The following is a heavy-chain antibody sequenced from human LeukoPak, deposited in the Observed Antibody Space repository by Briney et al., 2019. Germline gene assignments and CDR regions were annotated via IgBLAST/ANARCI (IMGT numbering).Heavy chain of an antibody. D-gene: IGHD5-24*01. CDR2: IIPIFGTA. CDR1: GGTFSSYA. CDR3: ARGRDGYSYPGYFDY. V-gene: IGHV1-69*05. Sequence: GASVKVSCKASGGTFSSYAISWVRQAPGQGLEWMGRIIPIFGTANYAQKFQGRVTITTDESTSTAYMELSSLRSEDTAVYYCARGRDGYSYPGYFDYWGQGTLVTVSS. J-gene: IGHJ4*02.